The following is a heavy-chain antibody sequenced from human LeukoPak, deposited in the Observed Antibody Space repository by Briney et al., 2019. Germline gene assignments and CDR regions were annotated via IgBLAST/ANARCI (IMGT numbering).Heavy chain of an antibody. CDR3: ARVRVYGAFDI. J-gene: IGHJ3*02. V-gene: IGHV4-59*01. CDR2: IYYSGST. D-gene: IGHD2-8*01. CDR1: GGSISSYY. Sequence: SETLSLTCTVSGGSISSYYWSWIRQPPGKGLEWIGYIYYSGSTNYNPSLKSRVTISVDTSKNQFSLKLSSVTAADTAVYYCARVRVYGAFDIWGQGTMVTVSS.